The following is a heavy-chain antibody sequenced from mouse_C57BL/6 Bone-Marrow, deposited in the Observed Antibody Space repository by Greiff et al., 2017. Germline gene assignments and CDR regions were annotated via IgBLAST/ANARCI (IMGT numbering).Heavy chain of an antibody. D-gene: IGHD1-1*01. CDR1: GFTFSSYA. Sequence: EVKVVESGGGLVKPGGSLKLSCAASGFTFSSYAMSWVRQTPEKRLEWVATISDGGSYTYYPDNVKGRFTISRDNAKNNLYLQMSHLKSEDTAMYYCARVGYYGSSYFDYWGQGTTLTVSS. J-gene: IGHJ2*01. CDR2: ISDGGSYT. V-gene: IGHV5-4*03. CDR3: ARVGYYGSSYFDY.